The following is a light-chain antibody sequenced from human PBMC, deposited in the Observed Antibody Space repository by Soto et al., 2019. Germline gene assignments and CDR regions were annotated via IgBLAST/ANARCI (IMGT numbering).Light chain of an antibody. Sequence: EIVLTQSPATLSLSPGERVTLSCRASQSVGSNLAWYQQKLGQAPRLLIYDASNRATGIPARFSGSGSVTDFNLTISSLEPEDFAVYYCQQRSNWPRTFGQGTKVEIK. CDR1: QSVGSN. J-gene: IGKJ1*01. CDR3: QQRSNWPRT. V-gene: IGKV3-11*01. CDR2: DAS.